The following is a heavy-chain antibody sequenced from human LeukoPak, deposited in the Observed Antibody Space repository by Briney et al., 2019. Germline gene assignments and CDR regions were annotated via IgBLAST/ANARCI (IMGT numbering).Heavy chain of an antibody. CDR1: EFTFNNYA. Sequence: GGSLRLSCATSEFTFNNYAMTWVRQAPGKGLEWVSAISSSGGSTYYADSVKGRFTISRDNSKNTLYLQMNSLRAEDTAVYYCAKSSYYDSSGYYREYYFDYWGQGTLVTVSS. V-gene: IGHV3-23*01. D-gene: IGHD3-22*01. J-gene: IGHJ4*02. CDR2: ISSSGGST. CDR3: AKSSYYDSSGYYREYYFDY.